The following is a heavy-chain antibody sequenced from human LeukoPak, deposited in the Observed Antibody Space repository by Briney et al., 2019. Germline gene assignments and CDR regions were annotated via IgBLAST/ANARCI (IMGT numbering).Heavy chain of an antibody. CDR3: ARGASTDRFKAHGVAFDI. Sequence: GASVKVSCKASGYTFTGYYMHWVRQAPGQGLEWMGWINPNSGGTNYAQKFQGWVTMTRDTSISTAYMELSRLRSDDTAVYYCARGASTDRFKAHGVAFDIWGQGTMVTVSS. D-gene: IGHD2-8*01. CDR2: INPNSGGT. CDR1: GYTFTGYY. V-gene: IGHV1-2*04. J-gene: IGHJ3*02.